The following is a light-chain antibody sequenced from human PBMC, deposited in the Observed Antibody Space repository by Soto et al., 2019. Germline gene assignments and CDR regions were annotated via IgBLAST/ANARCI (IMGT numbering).Light chain of an antibody. CDR3: QHDGSSTKT. V-gene: IGKV3-20*01. J-gene: IGKJ1*01. CDR2: GAS. CDR1: QSVSSSY. Sequence: EIVLTQSPGTLSLSPGERATLSCRASQSVSSSYLAWYQQKPGQAPRLLIYGASSSATGIPDRFSVSVSGTDFTLTISRLEPEYCAVYYGQHDGSSTKTFGQGTKVEIK.